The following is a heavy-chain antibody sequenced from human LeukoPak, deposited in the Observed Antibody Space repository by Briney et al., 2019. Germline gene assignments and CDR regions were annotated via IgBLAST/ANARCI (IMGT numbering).Heavy chain of an antibody. J-gene: IGHJ3*02. CDR3: ASLAAADDAFDI. CDR2: IYTSGST. D-gene: IGHD6-13*01. CDR1: GGSISSYY. V-gene: IGHV4-4*07. Sequence: SETLSLTCTVSGGSISSYYWSWIRQPAGKGLEWIGRIYTSGSTNYNPSLKSRVTMSVDTSKNQFSLKLSSVTAADTAVHYCASLAAADDAFDIWGQGTMVTVSS.